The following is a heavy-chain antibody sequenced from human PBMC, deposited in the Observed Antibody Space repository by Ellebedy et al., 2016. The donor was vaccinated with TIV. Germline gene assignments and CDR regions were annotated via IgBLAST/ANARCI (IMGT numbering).Heavy chain of an antibody. Sequence: PGGSLRLSCAASGFTFSSHSMNWVRQAPGKGLEWVSYISTSSSYIYYADSVQGRFTISRDNAKNSLYLQMNSLRAEDTAVYYCARVGQTYYYDSSAYREDNFDFWGQGTLVTVSS. CDR3: ARVGQTYYYDSSAYREDNFDF. CDR2: ISTSSSYI. V-gene: IGHV3-21*01. D-gene: IGHD3-22*01. J-gene: IGHJ4*02. CDR1: GFTFSSHS.